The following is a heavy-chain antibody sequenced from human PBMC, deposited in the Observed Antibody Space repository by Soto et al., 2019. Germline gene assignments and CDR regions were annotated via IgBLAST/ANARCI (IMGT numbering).Heavy chain of an antibody. J-gene: IGHJ4*02. CDR1: GGSFSGNY. D-gene: IGHD2-15*01. CDR2: ISHSGSGT. Sequence: QVQLQQWGAGLLKPSETLSLTCTVYGGSFSGNYWSWIRQPPGMGLEWIGEISHSGSGTNYNPSLTXRXTXXVDTSKNQFSLKLSSVTAADTAMYYCARVHLPGGNTFYYDYWGQGTLVTVSS. CDR3: ARVHLPGGNTFYYDY. V-gene: IGHV4-34*01.